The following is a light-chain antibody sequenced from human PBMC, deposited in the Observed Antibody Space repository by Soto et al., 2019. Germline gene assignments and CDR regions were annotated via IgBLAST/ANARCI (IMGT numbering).Light chain of an antibody. CDR2: GAS. CDR3: QQYGDSPPYT. V-gene: IGKV3-20*01. Sequence: EIVLTQSPGTLSLSPGERATLSCRASQSVSSTYLAWYQHKPGQAPRLLIYGASSRATGIPDRFSGSGPGPHFTLTISRLEPEDFALYYCQQYGDSPPYTFGQGTKLEIK. J-gene: IGKJ2*01. CDR1: QSVSSTY.